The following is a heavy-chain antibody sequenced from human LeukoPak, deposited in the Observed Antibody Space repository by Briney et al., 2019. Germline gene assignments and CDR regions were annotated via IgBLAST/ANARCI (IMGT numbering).Heavy chain of an antibody. CDR2: IYYSGST. D-gene: IGHD3-10*01. J-gene: IGHJ6*03. CDR3: ARVEEGYGSGRRENYYYYYMDV. Sequence: SETLSLTCTVSGGSISSYYWSWIRQPPGKGLEWIGYIYYSGSTNYNPSLKSRVIISVDTSKNQLSLKLSSVTAADTAVYYCARVEEGYGSGRRENYYYYYMDVWGKGTTVTISS. V-gene: IGHV4-59*01. CDR1: GGSISSYY.